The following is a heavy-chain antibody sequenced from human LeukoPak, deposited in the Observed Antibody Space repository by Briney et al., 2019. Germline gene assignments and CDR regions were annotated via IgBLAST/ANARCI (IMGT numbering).Heavy chain of an antibody. D-gene: IGHD3-3*01. Sequence: GASVKVSCKASGYTFTSYYMYWVRQAPGQGLEWMGIINPSGGSTSYAQKFQGRVTMTRDTSTSTVYMELSSLRSEDTAVYYCARTYYDFWSGYHKFDYWGQGTLVTVSS. J-gene: IGHJ4*02. CDR1: GYTFTSYY. CDR2: INPSGGST. V-gene: IGHV1-46*01. CDR3: ARTYYDFWSGYHKFDY.